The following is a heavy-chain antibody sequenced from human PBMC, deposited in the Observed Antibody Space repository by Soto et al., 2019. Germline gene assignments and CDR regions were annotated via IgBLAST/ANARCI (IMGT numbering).Heavy chain of an antibody. Sequence: EVQLVESGGGLVQPGGSLRLSCAASGFTFSTYWMHWVRQAPGKGLVWVSRINGDGSSTSYADSVKGRFTISRDNAKNXXNLQMNSRRAGHTAVYYCARGYCRGGSCPPGGMDVWGQGTTVTVSS. CDR2: INGDGSST. D-gene: IGHD2-15*01. V-gene: IGHV3-74*01. CDR1: GFTFSTYW. J-gene: IGHJ6*02. CDR3: ARGYCRGGSCPPGGMDV.